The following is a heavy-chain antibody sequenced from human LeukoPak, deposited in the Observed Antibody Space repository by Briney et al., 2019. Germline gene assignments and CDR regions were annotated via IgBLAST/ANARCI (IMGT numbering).Heavy chain of an antibody. J-gene: IGHJ4*02. Sequence: GGSLSLSCRASGFIFSSFWMAWVRQAPGKGLEWVANIKPDGSLQFYGDSVKGRFTISRDNAKNSLYLQMNNLRAEDTALYYCATSYDSSGCDWGQGTLVTVS. CDR2: IKPDGSLQ. V-gene: IGHV3-7*01. D-gene: IGHD3-22*01. CDR1: GFIFSSFW. CDR3: ATSYDSSGCD.